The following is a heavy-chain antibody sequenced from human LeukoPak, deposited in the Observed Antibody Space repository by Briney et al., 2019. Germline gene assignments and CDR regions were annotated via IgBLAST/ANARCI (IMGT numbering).Heavy chain of an antibody. CDR3: ARGYTYYGSGSPPGDV. CDR1: GGSFSGYY. Sequence: SETLSLTCAVYGGSFSGYYWSWIRHPPGRGLEWIAEIDHSGSTHYNPSLKSRVIISVDMSQHQVSLRLNSLTAGATAVYYCARGYTYYGSGSPPGDVWGNGTSVIVSS. J-gene: IGHJ6*04. CDR2: IDHSGST. V-gene: IGHV4-34*01. D-gene: IGHD3-10*01.